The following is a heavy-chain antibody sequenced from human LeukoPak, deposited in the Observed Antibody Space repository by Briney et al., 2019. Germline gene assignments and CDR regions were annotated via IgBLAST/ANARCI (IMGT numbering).Heavy chain of an antibody. CDR2: INPKSGDT. CDR1: GYTFTDYY. CDR3: ANIYYDSSGAKVRPDAFDI. V-gene: IGHV1-2*02. J-gene: IGHJ3*02. Sequence: ASVKVSCKASGYTFTDYYMHWVRQAPGQGLEWVGWINPKSGDTNYAQKFQGRVIMTRDTSISTAYMELSRLRSDDTAVYYCANIYYDSSGAKVRPDAFDIWGQGTMVTVSS. D-gene: IGHD3-22*01.